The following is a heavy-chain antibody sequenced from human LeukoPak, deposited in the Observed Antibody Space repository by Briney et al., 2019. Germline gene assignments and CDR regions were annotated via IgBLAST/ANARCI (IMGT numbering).Heavy chain of an antibody. J-gene: IGHJ4*02. CDR1: GFTFSSYA. CDR2: ISYDGSNK. V-gene: IGHV3-30*04. CDR3: ARDSIAVGDY. D-gene: IGHD6-19*01. Sequence: PGRSLRLSCAASGFTFSSYAMHWVRQAPGKGLEWVAVISYDGSNKYYADSVKGRFTISRDNSKNTLYLQMNSLRAEDTAVYYCARDSIAVGDYWGQGTLVTVSS.